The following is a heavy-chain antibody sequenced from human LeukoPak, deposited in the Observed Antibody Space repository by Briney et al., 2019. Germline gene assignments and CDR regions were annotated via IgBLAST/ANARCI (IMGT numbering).Heavy chain of an antibody. J-gene: IGHJ4*02. CDR1: GGSISSSSYY. CDR2: IYYSGST. CDR3: ARTRWLESSVFDY. Sequence: PSETLSLTCTVSGGSISSSSYYWGWIRQPPGKGLEWIGSIYYSGSTYYNPSLKSRVTISVDTSKNQFSLKLSSVTAADTAVYYCARTRWLESSVFDYWGQGTLVTVSS. V-gene: IGHV4-39*07. D-gene: IGHD5-24*01.